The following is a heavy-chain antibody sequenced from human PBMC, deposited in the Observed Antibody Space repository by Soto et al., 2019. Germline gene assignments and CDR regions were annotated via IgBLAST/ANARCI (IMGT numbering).Heavy chain of an antibody. V-gene: IGHV4-39*01. J-gene: IGHJ4*02. CDR3: ARHTPAISISDH. CDR2: IYYSGST. CDR1: GGSISSSSYY. Sequence: QLQLQESSPGLVKPSETLSLTCTVSGGSISSSSYYWGWIRQPPGKGLEWIGSIYYSGSTYYNPSLKSRVTIPVDTSKNQFSLKLSSVTAADTAVYYCARHTPAISISDHWGQGTLVTVSS. D-gene: IGHD2-15*01.